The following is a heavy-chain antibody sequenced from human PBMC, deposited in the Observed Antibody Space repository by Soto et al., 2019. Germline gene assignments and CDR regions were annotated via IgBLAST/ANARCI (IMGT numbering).Heavy chain of an antibody. CDR1: GGSISSGGYS. CDR3: AGFGSSGYYFADY. V-gene: IGHV4-30-2*01. D-gene: IGHD3-22*01. Sequence: PSETLSLTCAVSGGSISSGGYSWSWIRQPPGKGLEWIGYIYHSGSTYYNPSLKSRVTISVDRSKNQFSLKLSSVTAADTAVYYCAGFGSSGYYFADYWGQGTLVTVSS. CDR2: IYHSGST. J-gene: IGHJ4*02.